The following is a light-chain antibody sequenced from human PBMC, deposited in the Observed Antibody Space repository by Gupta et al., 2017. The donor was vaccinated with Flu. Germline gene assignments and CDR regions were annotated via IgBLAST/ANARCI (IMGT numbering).Light chain of an antibody. CDR1: SSDIGSNY. CDR2: RNE. V-gene: IGLV1-47*01. Sequence: RVTISCSGSSSDIGSNYLYWYQQYPGGAPTLLICRNEARPPGVPARFSGSKYGASAALAISGLLPADEAEYYCAVWDDSRIGRVFGAGTTLTVL. J-gene: IGLJ7*01. CDR3: AVWDDSRIGRV.